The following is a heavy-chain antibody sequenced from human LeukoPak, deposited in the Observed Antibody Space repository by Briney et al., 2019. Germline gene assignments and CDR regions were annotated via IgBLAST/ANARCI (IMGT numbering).Heavy chain of an antibody. CDR3: ARSTYGGNCFEM. CDR1: GFTFSSNW. Sequence: GGSLRLSCVASGFTFSSNWIHWVRQAPGKRLVWVSRINSDGSITTYADSVKGRFSISRDNAKDTLYLQMNSLRAEDTAVYYCARSTYGGNCFEMWGRGTMVTVS. J-gene: IGHJ3*02. D-gene: IGHD2-15*01. CDR2: INSDGSIT. V-gene: IGHV3-74*01.